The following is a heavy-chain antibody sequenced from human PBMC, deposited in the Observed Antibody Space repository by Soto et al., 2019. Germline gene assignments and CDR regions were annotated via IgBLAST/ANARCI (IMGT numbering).Heavy chain of an antibody. D-gene: IGHD6-19*01. Sequence: GASVKVSCKASGGTFSSYAISWVRQAPGQGLEWMGGIIPIFGTANYAQKFQGRVTITADESTSTAYMELSSLRSEDTAVYYCARSPYSNSSGWYVFDYWGQGTLVTVSP. J-gene: IGHJ4*02. CDR2: IIPIFGTA. CDR1: GGTFSSYA. CDR3: ARSPYSNSSGWYVFDY. V-gene: IGHV1-69*13.